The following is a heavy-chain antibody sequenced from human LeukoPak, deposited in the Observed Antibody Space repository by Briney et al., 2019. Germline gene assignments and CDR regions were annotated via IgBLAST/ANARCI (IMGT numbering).Heavy chain of an antibody. V-gene: IGHV4-34*01. CDR3: ARARRYGGNLPCYYMDV. CDR2: INHSGST. J-gene: IGHJ6*03. Sequence: SETLSLTCAVYGGSFRGYYWSWIRQPPGKGLEWIGEINHSGSTNYNPSLKSRVTISVDTSKNQFSLKLSSVTAADTAVYYCARARRYGGNLPCYYMDVWGKGTTVTVSS. D-gene: IGHD4-23*01. CDR1: GGSFRGYY.